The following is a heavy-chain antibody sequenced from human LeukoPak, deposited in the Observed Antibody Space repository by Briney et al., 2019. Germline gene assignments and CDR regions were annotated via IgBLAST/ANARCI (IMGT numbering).Heavy chain of an antibody. Sequence: PSETLSLTCTVSGGSISSYYWSWIRQPPGKGLEWIGYIYTSGSTNYNPSLKSRVTISVDTSKNQSSLKLSSVTAADTAVYYCARLPGPYYYDSSGGFWFDPWGQGTLVTVSS. CDR3: ARLPGPYYYDSSGGFWFDP. D-gene: IGHD3-22*01. V-gene: IGHV4-4*09. J-gene: IGHJ5*02. CDR1: GGSISSYY. CDR2: IYTSGST.